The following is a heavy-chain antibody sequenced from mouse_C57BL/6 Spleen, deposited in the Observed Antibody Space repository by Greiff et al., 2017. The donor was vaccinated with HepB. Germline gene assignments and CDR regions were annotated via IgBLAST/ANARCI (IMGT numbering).Heavy chain of an antibody. D-gene: IGHD1-1*01. V-gene: IGHV1-26*01. CDR2: INPNNGGT. CDR1: GYTFTDYY. Sequence: EVQLQQSGPELVKPGASVKISCKASGYTFTDYYMNWVKQSHGKSLEWIGDINPNNGGTSYNQKFKGKATLTVDKSSSTAYMELRSLTSEDSAVYYCARSAVPAGVDYWGQGTTLTVSS. J-gene: IGHJ2*01. CDR3: ARSAVPAGVDY.